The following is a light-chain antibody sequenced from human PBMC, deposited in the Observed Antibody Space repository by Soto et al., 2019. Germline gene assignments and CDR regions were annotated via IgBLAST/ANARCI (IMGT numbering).Light chain of an antibody. J-gene: IGLJ2*01. V-gene: IGLV3-25*02. CDR1: ALPKQF. Sequence: SYELTQAPSVSVSPGQTARLTCSGDALPKQFAYWYQQKPGQAPVLVIYEDNERPSGIPERFSGSRSGTTVTLTISGGQAEDEADYYCQSADSSGTYVIFGGGTKLTVL. CDR3: QSADSSGTYVI. CDR2: EDN.